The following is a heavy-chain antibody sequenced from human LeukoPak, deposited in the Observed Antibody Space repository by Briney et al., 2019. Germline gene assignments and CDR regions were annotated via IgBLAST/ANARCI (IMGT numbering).Heavy chain of an antibody. D-gene: IGHD4-17*01. V-gene: IGHV1-18*01. CDR3: ARVLGRSYGDYPNWFDP. Sequence: ASVKVSCKSSGYTFTSYGNSLVRQAPGQGLEWMGWISAYNGNTNNAQKLQGRVTMTTDTSTSTAYMELRSLRSDDTAVYYCARVLGRSYGDYPNWFDPWGQGTLVTVSS. J-gene: IGHJ5*02. CDR1: GYTFTSYG. CDR2: ISAYNGNT.